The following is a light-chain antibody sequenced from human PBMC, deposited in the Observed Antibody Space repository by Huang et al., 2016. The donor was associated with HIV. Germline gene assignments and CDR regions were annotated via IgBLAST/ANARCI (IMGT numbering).Light chain of an antibody. CDR3: QQSYSTPPRT. J-gene: IGKJ1*01. Sequence: IQMTQSPSSLSPSVGDRVTITCRASQSISRYVSWYQQKPGKAPKLLTYAASSLQSGVPSRISGSGSGTDFTLTISSLQPEYFATYYCQQSYSTPPRTFGQGTKVEIK. CDR1: QSISRY. V-gene: IGKV1-39*01. CDR2: AAS.